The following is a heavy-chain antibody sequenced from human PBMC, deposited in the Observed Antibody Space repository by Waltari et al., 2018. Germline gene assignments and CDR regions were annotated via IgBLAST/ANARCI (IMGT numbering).Heavy chain of an antibody. Sequence: LEWMGIIYPGDSDTRYSPSFQGQVTISADKSISTAYLQWSSLKASDTAMYYCARSAPLGYCSGGSCYYDYWGQGTLVTVSS. CDR2: IYPGDSDT. V-gene: IGHV5-51*01. J-gene: IGHJ4*02. CDR3: ARSAPLGYCSGGSCYYDY. D-gene: IGHD2-15*01.